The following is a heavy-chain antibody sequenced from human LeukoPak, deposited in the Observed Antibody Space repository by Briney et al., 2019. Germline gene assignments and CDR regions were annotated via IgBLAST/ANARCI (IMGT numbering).Heavy chain of an antibody. CDR1: GFXFSFSTYA. Sequence: GGSLRLSCAASGFXFSFSTYAMSWVRQAPGKGLEWGSSITGSDYSTYYADSVKGRFTISRDNSKNTLYLQMNSLRAEDTAAYYCAKGYCTNYVCYFDYWGQGTLVTVSS. D-gene: IGHD2-8*01. CDR3: AKGYCTNYVCYFDY. J-gene: IGHJ4*02. V-gene: IGHV3-23*01. CDR2: ITGSDYST.